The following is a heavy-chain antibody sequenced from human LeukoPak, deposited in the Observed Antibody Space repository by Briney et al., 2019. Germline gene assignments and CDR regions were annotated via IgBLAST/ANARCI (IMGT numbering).Heavy chain of an antibody. V-gene: IGHV4-39*01. CDR1: GGSISSSSYY. CDR3: ARPYSSSSVDNWFDP. J-gene: IGHJ5*02. Sequence: SETLSLTCTVSGGSISSSSYYWGWIRQPPGKGLEWIGSIYYSGSIYYNPSLKSRVTISVDTSKNQFSLKLSSVTAADTAVYYCARPYSSSSVDNWFDPWGQGTLVTVSS. CDR2: IYYSGSI. D-gene: IGHD6-6*01.